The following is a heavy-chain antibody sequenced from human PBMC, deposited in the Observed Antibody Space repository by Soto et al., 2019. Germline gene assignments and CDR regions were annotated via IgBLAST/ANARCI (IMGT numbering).Heavy chain of an antibody. D-gene: IGHD3-10*01. J-gene: IGHJ6*02. Sequence: SETLSLTCTVSGGSISSSIYYWGWIRQPPGKGLEWIGSIYYSGSTYYNPSLKSRVTISVDSSKNQFSLKLSSVTAADTAVYYCARHYGYGSGSYYYYYGMDVWGQGTTATVSS. CDR2: IYYSGST. V-gene: IGHV4-39*01. CDR1: GGSISSSIYY. CDR3: ARHYGYGSGSYYYYYGMDV.